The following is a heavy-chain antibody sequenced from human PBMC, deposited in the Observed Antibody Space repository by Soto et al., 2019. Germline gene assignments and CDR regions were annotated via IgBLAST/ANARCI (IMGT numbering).Heavy chain of an antibody. CDR1: GYTFTSYD. V-gene: IGHV1-8*01. CDR2: MNPNSGNT. J-gene: IGHJ6*02. CDR3: ARGEVEYGDYDPYYYYGMDV. Sequence: AAVKVSCKACGYTFTSYDINWVRQATGQGLEWMGWMNPNSGNTGYAQKFQGRVTMTRNTSISTAYMELSSLRSEDTAVYYCARGEVEYGDYDPYYYYGMDVWGQGTTVTVSS. D-gene: IGHD4-17*01.